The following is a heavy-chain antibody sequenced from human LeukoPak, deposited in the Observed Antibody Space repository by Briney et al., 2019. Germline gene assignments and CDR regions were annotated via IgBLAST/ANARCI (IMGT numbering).Heavy chain of an antibody. J-gene: IGHJ3*02. CDR3: AKDMTSSVPYAFDI. V-gene: IGHV3-30*18. D-gene: IGHD2-15*01. CDR2: ISYDGSNK. CDR1: GFTFSSYG. Sequence: GGSLRLSCAASGFTFSSYGMHWVRQAPGKGLEWVAVISYDGSNKYYADSVKGRFTISRDNSKNTLYLQMNSLRAEDTAVYYCAKDMTSSVPYAFDIWGQGTMVTVSS.